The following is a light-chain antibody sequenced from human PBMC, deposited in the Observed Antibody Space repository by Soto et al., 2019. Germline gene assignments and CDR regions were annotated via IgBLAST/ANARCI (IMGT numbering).Light chain of an antibody. J-gene: IGLJ1*01. Sequence: QSVLTQPASVSGSPGQSITISCTGTSSDVGAYNYVSWYQHHPGKAPKLMIYDVTNRPSGVPNRFSGSKSGNTASLTISGLQAEDEADYYCSSYTSSSIYVFGDGTKVTVL. CDR2: DVT. V-gene: IGLV2-14*03. CDR3: SSYTSSSIYV. CDR1: SSDVGAYNY.